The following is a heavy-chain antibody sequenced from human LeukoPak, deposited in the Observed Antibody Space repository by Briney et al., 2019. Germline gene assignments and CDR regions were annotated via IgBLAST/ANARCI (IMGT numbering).Heavy chain of an antibody. J-gene: IGHJ6*02. CDR3: AKNKMMRYQRPENYYYYGMDV. D-gene: IGHD2-2*01. Sequence: GGSLRLSCAASGFTFSSYSMNWVRQAPGKGLEWVSSISSSSSYIYCADSVKGRFTISRDNAKNSLYLQMNSLRAEDTAVYYCAKNKMMRYQRPENYYYYGMDVWGQGTTVTVSS. CDR1: GFTFSSYS. V-gene: IGHV3-21*04. CDR2: ISSSSSYI.